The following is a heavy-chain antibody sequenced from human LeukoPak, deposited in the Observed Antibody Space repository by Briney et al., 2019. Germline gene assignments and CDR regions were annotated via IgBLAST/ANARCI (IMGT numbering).Heavy chain of an antibody. CDR3: ARFRQGGYSYGSV. CDR2: IIPIFGTA. J-gene: IGHJ4*02. D-gene: IGHD5-18*01. Sequence: EASVKVSCKASGGTFSSYAISWVRQAPGQGLEWMGGIIPIFGTANYAQKFQGRVTITADESTSTAYMELSSLRSEDTAVYYCARFRQGGYSYGSVWGQGTLVTVSS. CDR1: GGTFSSYA. V-gene: IGHV1-69*13.